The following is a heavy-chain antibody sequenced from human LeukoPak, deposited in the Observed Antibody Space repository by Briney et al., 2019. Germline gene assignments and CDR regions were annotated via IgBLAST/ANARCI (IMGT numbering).Heavy chain of an antibody. CDR2: ISFSGNNM. J-gene: IGHJ3*01. Sequence: GGSLRLSCAASGFTFSHSAMTWVRQAPGKGLEWVSLISFSGNNMYYADSVRGRFTISRDNSKDTLYLQMNSLRAEDTAIYYCVRDIELSTWGLGTMVSVSS. V-gene: IGHV3-23*01. CDR3: VRDIELST. CDR1: GFTFSHSA. D-gene: IGHD3-16*02.